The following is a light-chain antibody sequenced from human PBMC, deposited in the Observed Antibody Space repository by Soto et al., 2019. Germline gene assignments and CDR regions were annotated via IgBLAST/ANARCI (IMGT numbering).Light chain of an antibody. CDR2: GSS. CDR3: QQYNNWYT. CDR1: QSVSSN. Sequence: ERVMTQSPATLSVSPGERATLACRASQSVSSNLAWYQQKPGQAPMLLIYGSSTRATGIPVRFSGSGSGTDFTLTISSLQSEDVAVYYCQQYNNWYTFGQGTKLEIK. J-gene: IGKJ2*01. V-gene: IGKV3-15*01.